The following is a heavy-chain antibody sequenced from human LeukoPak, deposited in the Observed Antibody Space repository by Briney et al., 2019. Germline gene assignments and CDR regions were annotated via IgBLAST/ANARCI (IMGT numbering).Heavy chain of an antibody. CDR1: GGSISSYY. V-gene: IGHV4-4*07. D-gene: IGHD6-13*01. CDR2: IYTSGST. CDR3: ARDSDSSSWYGNGAEYFQH. Sequence: SETLSLTCTVSGGSISSYYWSWLRQPAGKGLEWIGRIYTSGSTNYNPSLKSRVTMSVDTSKNQFSLTLSSVTAADTAVYYCARDSDSSSWYGNGAEYFQHWGQGTLVTVSS. J-gene: IGHJ1*01.